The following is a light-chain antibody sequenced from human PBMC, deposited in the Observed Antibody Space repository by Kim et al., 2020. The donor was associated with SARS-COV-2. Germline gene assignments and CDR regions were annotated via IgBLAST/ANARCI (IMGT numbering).Light chain of an antibody. CDR2: GAS. V-gene: IGKV3-15*01. CDR1: QSVSSN. Sequence: EIVMTQSPGTLSVSPGERATLSCRASQSVSSNLAWYQQKPGQAPRLLIYGASTRATGIPARFSGSGSGTEFTLTISSLQSEDFAVYYCQQYNNWPGFGGGTKVDIK. J-gene: IGKJ4*01. CDR3: QQYNNWPG.